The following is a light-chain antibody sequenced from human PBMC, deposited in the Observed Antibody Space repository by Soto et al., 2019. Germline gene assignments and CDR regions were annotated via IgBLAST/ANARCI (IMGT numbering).Light chain of an antibody. V-gene: IGLV1-40*01. J-gene: IGLJ1*01. CDR1: SSNIGAGYD. CDR3: QSYDSSLSGGV. CDR2: GNS. Sequence: VLTQRPSVSGAPGQRVTISCTGSSSNIGAGYDVHWYQQLPGTAPKLLIYGNSNRPSGVPDRFSGSKSGTSASLAITGLQAEDEADYYCQSYDSSLSGGVFGTGTKVTVL.